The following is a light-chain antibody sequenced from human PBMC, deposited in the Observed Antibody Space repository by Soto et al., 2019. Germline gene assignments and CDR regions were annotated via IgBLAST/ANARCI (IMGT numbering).Light chain of an antibody. J-gene: IGKJ5*01. CDR2: GAS. CDR1: QSVSSN. CDR3: QQYNNWPPIT. Sequence: EIVITQSPGTLSFSPVERATLSCRASQSVSSNLAWYQQKPGQAPRLLIYGASTRATGIPARFSGSGSGTEFTLTISSLQSEDFAVYYCQQYNNWPPITFGQGTRLEIK. V-gene: IGKV3-15*01.